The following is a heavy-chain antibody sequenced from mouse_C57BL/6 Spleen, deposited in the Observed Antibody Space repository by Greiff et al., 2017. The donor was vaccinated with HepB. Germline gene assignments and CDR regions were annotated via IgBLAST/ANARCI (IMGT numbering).Heavy chain of an antibody. CDR3: ARWYLYYAMDY. V-gene: IGHV1-72*01. D-gene: IGHD5-1*01. Sequence: QVQLKQPGAELVKPGASVKLSCKASGYTFTSYWMHWVKQRPGRGLEWIGRIDPNSGGTKYNEKFKSKATLTVDKPSSTAYMQLSSLTSEDSAVYYCARWYLYYAMDYWGQGTSVTVSS. CDR1: GYTFTSYW. CDR2: IDPNSGGT. J-gene: IGHJ4*01.